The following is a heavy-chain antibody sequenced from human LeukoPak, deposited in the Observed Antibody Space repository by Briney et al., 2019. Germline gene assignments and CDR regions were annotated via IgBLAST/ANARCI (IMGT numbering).Heavy chain of an antibody. CDR1: GFTVSTNY. D-gene: IGHD3-10*01. V-gene: IGHV3-53*01. CDR3: AKARGVVAKGFVDY. J-gene: IGHJ4*02. Sequence: PGGSLRLSCAASGFTVSTNYMSWVRQAPGKGLEWVSVIYSDGPTYYADSVKGRFTISRDNSKNTLYLQMNSLRAEDTAVYYCAKARGVVAKGFVDYWGQGTLVTVSS. CDR2: IYSDGPT.